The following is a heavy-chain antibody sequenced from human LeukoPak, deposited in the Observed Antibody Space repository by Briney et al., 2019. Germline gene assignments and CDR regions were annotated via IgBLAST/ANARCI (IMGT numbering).Heavy chain of an antibody. CDR3: ARSRQYYGSGSYYRSAFDI. Sequence: SETLSLTCAVYGGSFSGYYWSWIRQPPGKGLEWIGEINHSGSTNYNPSLKSRVTISVDTSKNQLSLKLSSVTAADTAVYYCARSRQYYGSGSYYRSAFDIWGQGTMVTVSS. J-gene: IGHJ3*02. D-gene: IGHD3-10*01. CDR1: GGSFSGYY. V-gene: IGHV4-34*01. CDR2: INHSGST.